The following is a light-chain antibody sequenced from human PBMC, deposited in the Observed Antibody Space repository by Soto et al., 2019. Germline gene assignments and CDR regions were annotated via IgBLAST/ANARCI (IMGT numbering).Light chain of an antibody. CDR3: QRYGLSPPFS. J-gene: IGKJ3*01. CDR1: QSVSSN. V-gene: IGKV3-20*01. CDR2: ATS. Sequence: EIVMTQSPATLSVSPGERATLSCRASQSVSSNLAWYQQKPGQAPRLLIYATSSRATGIPDRFRGSGSGTDFSLTIARLEPEDFAVYYCQRYGLSPPFSFGPGTKVEIK.